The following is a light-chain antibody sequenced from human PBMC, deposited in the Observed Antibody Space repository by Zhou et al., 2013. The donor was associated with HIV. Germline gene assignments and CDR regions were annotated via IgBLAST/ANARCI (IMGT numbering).Light chain of an antibody. CDR2: EAS. V-gene: IGKV1-5*03. CDR1: QNITNW. CDR3: QQYNTYSGT. J-gene: IGKJ1*01. Sequence: DIQMTQSPSTLSASVGDRVTITCRASQNITNWLAWYQQKPGKAPKLLMYEASTLESGVPSRFSGSGSGTHFTLTINSLQPDDFATYYCQQYNTYSGTFGQGTKVEIK.